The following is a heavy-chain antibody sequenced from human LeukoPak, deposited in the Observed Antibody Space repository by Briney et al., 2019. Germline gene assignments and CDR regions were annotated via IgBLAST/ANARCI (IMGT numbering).Heavy chain of an antibody. CDR1: GGSISSYY. Sequence: SETLSLTCTVSGGSISSYYWSWIRQPPGKGLEWIGYIYYSGSTNYNPSLKSRVTVSVDTSKNQFSLKLSSVTAADTAVYYCAREDEYCSGGSCYSQLDYWGQGTLVTVSS. V-gene: IGHV4-59*01. CDR3: AREDEYCSGGSCYSQLDY. J-gene: IGHJ4*02. CDR2: IYYSGST. D-gene: IGHD2-15*01.